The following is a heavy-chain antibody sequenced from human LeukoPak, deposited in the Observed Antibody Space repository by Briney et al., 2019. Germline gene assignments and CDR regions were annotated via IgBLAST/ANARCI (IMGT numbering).Heavy chain of an antibody. CDR2: ISWNSGNI. CDR1: GFTFDDHA. Sequence: GGSLRLSCAASGFTFDDHAMHWVRQAPGKGLEWVSGISWNSGNIAYADSVTGRVTVSRDNARNFLFLQMNRLRAEDTALYYCVKDRYSSGWGYFDYWGQGTLVTVSS. CDR3: VKDRYSSGWGYFDY. D-gene: IGHD6-19*01. J-gene: IGHJ4*02. V-gene: IGHV3-9*01.